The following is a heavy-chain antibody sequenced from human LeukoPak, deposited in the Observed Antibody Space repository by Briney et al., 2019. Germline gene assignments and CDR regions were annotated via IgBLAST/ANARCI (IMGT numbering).Heavy chain of an antibody. V-gene: IGHV4-39*07. D-gene: IGHD1-26*01. Sequence: PSETLSLTCTVSGGSISSSSYYWGWIRQPPGKGLEWIGEIYHSGSTNYNPSLKSRVTISVDKSKNQFSLKLSSVTAADTAVYYCARGPLYSGSYYGWYFDLWGRGTLVTVSS. CDR1: GGSISSSSYY. CDR2: IYHSGST. CDR3: ARGPLYSGSYYGWYFDL. J-gene: IGHJ2*01.